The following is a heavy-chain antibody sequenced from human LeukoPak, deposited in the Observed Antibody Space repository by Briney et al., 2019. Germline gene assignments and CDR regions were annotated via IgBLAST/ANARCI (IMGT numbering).Heavy chain of an antibody. CDR1: GGSISSSNW. J-gene: IGHJ4*02. CDR2: IYHSGST. V-gene: IGHV4-4*02. Sequence: SETLSLTCAVSGGSISSSNWWSWVRQPPGKGLEWIGEIYHSGSTNYNPSLKSRVTISVDTSKNQFSLKLSSVTAADTAVYYCARGSGGSYGYWGQGTLVTVSS. CDR3: ARGSGGSYGY. D-gene: IGHD1-26*01.